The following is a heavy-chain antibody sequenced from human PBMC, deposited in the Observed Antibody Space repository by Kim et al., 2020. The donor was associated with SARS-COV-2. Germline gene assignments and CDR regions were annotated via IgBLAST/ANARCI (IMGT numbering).Heavy chain of an antibody. Sequence: GGSLRLSCAASGFTFSNAWMSWVRQAPGKGLEWVGRIKSKTDGGTTDYAAPVKGRFTISRDDSKNTLYLQMNSLKTEDTAVYYCTTDGEQQLGRLDAFDIWGQGTMVTVSS. CDR3: TTDGEQQLGRLDAFDI. D-gene: IGHD6-13*01. J-gene: IGHJ3*02. V-gene: IGHV3-15*01. CDR2: IKSKTDGGTT. CDR1: GFTFSNAW.